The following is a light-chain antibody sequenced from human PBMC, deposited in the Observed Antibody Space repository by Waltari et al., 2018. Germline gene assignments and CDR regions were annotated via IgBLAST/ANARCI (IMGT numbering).Light chain of an antibody. CDR2: EVS. CDR3: SSYTSSSTLV. Sequence: QSALTQPASVSGSPGQSITISWTGTSRDVGGYNDVSWYQQHPGKAPKLIIYEVSNRPSGVSNRFSGSKSGNPASLTISGLQAEDEADYYCSSYTSSSTLVFGGGTKLTVL. J-gene: IGLJ3*02. V-gene: IGLV2-14*01. CDR1: SRDVGGYND.